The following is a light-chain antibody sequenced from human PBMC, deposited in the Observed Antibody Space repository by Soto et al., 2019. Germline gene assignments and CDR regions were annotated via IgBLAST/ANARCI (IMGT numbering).Light chain of an antibody. Sequence: EIVLTQSPGPLSVSPGERATLSCRSSQSVSSKLAWYQQKPGQAPRLLFYGASTGATGIPARFSGSGSETEFTLSISSRQSEDFAVYYCQQYNNWPGTFGQGTKVEIK. V-gene: IGKV3-15*01. CDR3: QQYNNWPGT. CDR2: GAS. CDR1: QSVSSK. J-gene: IGKJ1*01.